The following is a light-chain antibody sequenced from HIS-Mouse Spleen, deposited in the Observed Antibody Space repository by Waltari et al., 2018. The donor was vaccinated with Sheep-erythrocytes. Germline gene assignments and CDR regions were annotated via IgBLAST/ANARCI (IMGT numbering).Light chain of an antibody. CDR1: NLGDKY. CDR2: QDS. J-gene: IGLJ2*01. Sequence: SYELTQPPSVSVSPGQTASITCSGDNLGDKYACWYQPKPGQSPVLVIYQDSKRPSGIPERFSGSNSGNTATLTISGTQAMDEADYYCQAWDSSTAWNVVFGGGTKLTVL. CDR3: QAWDSSTAWNVV. V-gene: IGLV3-1*01.